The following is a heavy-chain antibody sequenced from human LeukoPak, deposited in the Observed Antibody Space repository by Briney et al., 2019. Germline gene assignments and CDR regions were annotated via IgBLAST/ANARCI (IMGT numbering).Heavy chain of an antibody. D-gene: IGHD4-17*01. CDR3: ATEASYGDYLDV. V-gene: IGHV3-33*01. CDR1: GFTFSSYG. Sequence: GRSLRLSCAASGFTFSSYGMHWVRQAPGKGLEWVAVIWYDGSNKYYADSVKGRFTISRDNSKNTLYLQMNSLRAEDTAVYYCATEASYGDYLDVWGQGTTVTVSS. CDR2: IWYDGSNK. J-gene: IGHJ6*03.